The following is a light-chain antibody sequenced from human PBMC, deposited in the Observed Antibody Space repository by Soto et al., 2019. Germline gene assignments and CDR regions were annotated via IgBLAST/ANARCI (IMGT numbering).Light chain of an antibody. CDR2: EVT. V-gene: IGLV2-14*01. J-gene: IGLJ1*01. CDR1: SSDIGDYPY. CDR3: SSYSATNTLV. Sequence: QSALTQPASVSGSPGQSITISCTGTSSDIGDYPYVPWYQQHPAKVPKLIIYEVTNRPSGVTGRFSGSKSQNSASLTISGLQADDEADYYCSSYSATNTLVFGSGTKLTVL.